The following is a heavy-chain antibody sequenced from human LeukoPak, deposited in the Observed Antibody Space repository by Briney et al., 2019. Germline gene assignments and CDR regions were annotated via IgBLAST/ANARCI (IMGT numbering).Heavy chain of an antibody. Sequence: GESLRISCKGSGYSFTSYWISWVRQMPGKGLEWMGRIDPSDSYTNYSPSFQGHVTISADKSISTAYLQWSSLKASDTAMYYCARILWFGELLPSNIDYWGQGTLVTVS. D-gene: IGHD3-10*01. CDR3: ARILWFGELLPSNIDY. CDR2: IDPSDSYT. CDR1: GYSFTSYW. J-gene: IGHJ4*02. V-gene: IGHV5-10-1*01.